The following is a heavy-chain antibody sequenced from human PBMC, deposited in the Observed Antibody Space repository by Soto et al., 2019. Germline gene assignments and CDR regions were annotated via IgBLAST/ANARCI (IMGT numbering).Heavy chain of an antibody. J-gene: IGHJ4*02. D-gene: IGHD2-15*01. V-gene: IGHV3-15*01. Sequence: EVQLVESGGGLVKPGGSLRLSCAASEFTFSNAWMSWVRQAPGKGLEWVGRIKSKTDGGATDYAAPVKGRFTISRDDSKNTLYLQMNSLKTEDTAVYYCTTVTVVDVHSDYWGQGPLVIVSS. CDR1: EFTFSNAW. CDR2: IKSKTDGGAT. CDR3: TTVTVVDVHSDY.